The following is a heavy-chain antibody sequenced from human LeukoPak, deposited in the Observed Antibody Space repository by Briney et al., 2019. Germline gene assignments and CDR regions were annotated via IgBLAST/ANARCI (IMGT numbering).Heavy chain of an antibody. J-gene: IGHJ4*02. CDR2: INHSGST. CDR3: ARVPPYYYDSSGYLR. Sequence: PSETLSLTCTVSGGSITSHYWSWIRQPPGKGLEWIGEINHSGSTNYNPSLKSRVTISVDTSKNQFSLKLSSVTAADTAVYYCARVPPYYYDSSGYLRWGQGTLVTVSS. CDR1: GGSITSHY. V-gene: IGHV4-34*01. D-gene: IGHD3-22*01.